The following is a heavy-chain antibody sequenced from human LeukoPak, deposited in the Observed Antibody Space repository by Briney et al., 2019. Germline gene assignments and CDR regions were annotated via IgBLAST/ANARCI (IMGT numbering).Heavy chain of an antibody. J-gene: IGHJ6*03. CDR3: AREGQQWLAYYYYYYMDV. D-gene: IGHD6-19*01. CDR1: GGSFRGYY. CDR2: INHSGSS. Sequence: SETLSLTCAVYGGSFRGYYWSWIRQPPGKGLEWIGEINHSGSSNYNPSLKSRVTISLDTSKNQFSLNLSSVTAADTAVYYCAREGQQWLAYYYYYYMDVWGKGTTVTISS. V-gene: IGHV4-34*01.